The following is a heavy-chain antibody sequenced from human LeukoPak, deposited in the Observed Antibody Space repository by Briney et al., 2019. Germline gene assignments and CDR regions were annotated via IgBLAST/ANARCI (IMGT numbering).Heavy chain of an antibody. V-gene: IGHV3-53*01. CDR1: GFTVSNNY. CDR3: AREGLGLDY. J-gene: IGHJ4*02. Sequence: GGSLRLSCAASGFTVSNNYMSWVRQAPGKGREGVSVIYSGGSTYYPDSVKSRFTTSRDNSKNKLYLQMNSLRAADTAVYYCAREGLGLDYWGQGTLVSVS. D-gene: IGHD1-26*01. CDR2: IYSGGST.